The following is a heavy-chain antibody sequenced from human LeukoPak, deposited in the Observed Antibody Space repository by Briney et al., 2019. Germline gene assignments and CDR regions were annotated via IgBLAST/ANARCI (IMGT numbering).Heavy chain of an antibody. J-gene: IGHJ4*02. CDR1: GFTFSSYA. D-gene: IGHD6-19*01. V-gene: IGHV3-23*01. CDR3: AKEEQQWLVPHFDY. CDR2: ISGSGGST. Sequence: GGSLRLSCAASGFTFSSYAMSWVRQAPGKGLEWVSAISGSGGSTYYADSVKGRFTISRDNPKNTLYLQMYSLRAEDTAVYYCAKEEQQWLVPHFDYWGQGTLVTVSS.